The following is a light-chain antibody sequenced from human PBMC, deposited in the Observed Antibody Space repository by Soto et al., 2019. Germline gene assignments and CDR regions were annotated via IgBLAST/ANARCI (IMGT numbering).Light chain of an antibody. V-gene: IGKV3-20*01. CDR1: QSVSSSS. CDR2: GAS. CDR3: LQYGTSPFT. Sequence: EIVLTQSPGTLSLSPGERATLSCRASQSVSSSSLAWYQQKPGQAPRLLIYGASSRAAGIPDRFSGSGSGTDFTLTISRLEPEDFAVYYCLQYGTSPFTFGPGTKVDIK. J-gene: IGKJ3*01.